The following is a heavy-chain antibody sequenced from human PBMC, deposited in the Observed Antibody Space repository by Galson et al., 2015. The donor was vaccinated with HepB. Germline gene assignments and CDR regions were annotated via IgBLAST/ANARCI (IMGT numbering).Heavy chain of an antibody. D-gene: IGHD2-15*01. CDR1: GYTFTSYA. CDR2: INTNTGNP. Sequence: SVKVSCKASGYTFTSYAMNWVRQAPGQGLEWMGWINTNTGNPTYAQGFTGRFVFSLDTSVSTAYLQISSLKAEDTAVYYCARWGYCSGGSCPGPDYWGQETLVTVSS. CDR3: ARWGYCSGGSCPGPDY. J-gene: IGHJ4*02. V-gene: IGHV7-4-1*02.